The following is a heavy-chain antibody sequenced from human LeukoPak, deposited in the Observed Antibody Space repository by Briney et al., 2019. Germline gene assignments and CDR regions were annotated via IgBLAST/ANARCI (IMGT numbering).Heavy chain of an antibody. Sequence: EASVKVSCKASGGTFSNYAVTWVRQAPGQGLEWMGGINPVFRTPRYAQEFQGRVTITADESATTAYMELSSLRSDDTAVYFCASGHPFPDDQNDYWGQGTLVTVSS. CDR1: GGTFSNYA. CDR2: INPVFRTP. V-gene: IGHV1-69*13. D-gene: IGHD1-1*01. CDR3: ASGHPFPDDQNDY. J-gene: IGHJ4*02.